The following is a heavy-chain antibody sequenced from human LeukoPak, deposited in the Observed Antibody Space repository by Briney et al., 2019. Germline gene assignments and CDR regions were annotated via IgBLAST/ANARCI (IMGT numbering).Heavy chain of an antibody. CDR1: GGTFSGYA. CDR3: ARANIVVVPAGSNWFDP. V-gene: IGHV1-69*05. CDR2: IIPIFGTA. Sequence: ASVKLSCKASGGTFSGYAISWVRQAPGQGLEWMGGIIPIFGTANYAQKFQGRVTITTDESTSTAYMELSSLRSEDTAVYYCARANIVVVPAGSNWFDPWGQGTLVTVSS. J-gene: IGHJ5*02. D-gene: IGHD2-2*01.